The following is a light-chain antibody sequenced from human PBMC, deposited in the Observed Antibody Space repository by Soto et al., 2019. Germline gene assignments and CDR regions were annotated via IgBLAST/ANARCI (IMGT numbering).Light chain of an antibody. J-gene: IGLJ2*01. CDR1: SSDVGAYNY. Sequence: QSALTQPPSASGSPGQSVAISCIGTSSDVGAYNYVSWYQYHPGKAPKLIIFEVSKRPSGVPDRFSGSKSGNTASLTVSGLQAEDEADYYCTSYAGSNNLGIFGGGTKLTVL. CDR2: EVS. CDR3: TSYAGSNNLGI. V-gene: IGLV2-8*01.